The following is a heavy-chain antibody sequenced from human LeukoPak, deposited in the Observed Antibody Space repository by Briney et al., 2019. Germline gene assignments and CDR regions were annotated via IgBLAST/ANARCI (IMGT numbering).Heavy chain of an antibody. CDR3: ARGPSGYHNT. CDR2: ISSSSSYI. CDR1: GFTFSSYS. Sequence: GGSLRLSCAASGFTFSSYSINWVRQAPGRGLEWVSSISSSSSYIYYADSVKGRFTISRDNSKNTLYLQMNSLRAEDTAVYYCARGPSGYHNTGGQGTLVTVSS. V-gene: IGHV3-21*01. D-gene: IGHD5-12*01. J-gene: IGHJ4*02.